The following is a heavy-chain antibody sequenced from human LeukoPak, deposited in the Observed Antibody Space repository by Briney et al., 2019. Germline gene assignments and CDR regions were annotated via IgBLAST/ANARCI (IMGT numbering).Heavy chain of an antibody. V-gene: IGHV1-58*01. D-gene: IGHD2-15*01. J-gene: IGHJ6*02. Sequence: SVKVSCTASGFTFTSSAVQWVRQARGQRLEWIGWIVVGSGNTNYAQKFQERVTITRDMSTSTAYMELSSLRSEDTAVYYCASRYCSGGSCYPTPYYYGMDVWGQGTTVTVSS. CDR2: IVVGSGNT. CDR1: GFTFTSSA. CDR3: ASRYCSGGSCYPTPYYYGMDV.